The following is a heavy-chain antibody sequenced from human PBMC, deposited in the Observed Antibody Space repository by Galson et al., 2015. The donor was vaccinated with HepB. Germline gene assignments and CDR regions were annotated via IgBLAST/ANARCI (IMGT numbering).Heavy chain of an antibody. CDR3: ARVVVLSGTHLGEEDLDA. D-gene: IGHD3-3*01. CDR2: ISYEGRNI. CDR1: GFTFSSYW. V-gene: IGHV3-30*03. Sequence: SLRLSCAASGFTFSSYWMSWVRQAPGKGLDWLSLISYEGRNIHYADPVRGRFTISRDNSKNMVYLQMNSLRPDDTAVYYCARVVVLSGTHLGEEDLDAWGQGVLVTVSS. J-gene: IGHJ5*02.